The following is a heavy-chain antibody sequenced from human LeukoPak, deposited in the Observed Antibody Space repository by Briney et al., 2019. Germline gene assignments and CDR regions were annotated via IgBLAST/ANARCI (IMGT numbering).Heavy chain of an antibody. V-gene: IGHV3-7*01. J-gene: IGHJ4*02. Sequence: GGSLRLSCAASGFTFSSYWMSWVRQAPGKGLEWVADIKQDGSEKYYVDSVKGRFTISRDNAKNSLYLQMNSLRAEDTAVYYCARVVIRGFRYYDFWSGYLDYWGQGTLVTVSS. CDR3: ARVVIRGFRYYDFWSGYLDY. D-gene: IGHD3-3*01. CDR1: GFTFSSYW. CDR2: IKQDGSEK.